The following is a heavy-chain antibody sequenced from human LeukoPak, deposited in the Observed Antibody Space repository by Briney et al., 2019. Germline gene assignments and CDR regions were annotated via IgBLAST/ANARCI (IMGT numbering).Heavy chain of an antibody. V-gene: IGHV1-2*02. Sequence: ASVKVSCKASGYTFTDHYMHWVRQAPRQGFEWMGWIKPNTGGTHYAQKFRGRVTMTTDTSISTAYMELSSLTSDDTAVYYCARQAATGAWLDPWGQGTLVTVSS. CDR3: ARQAATGAWLDP. CDR1: GYTFTDHY. CDR2: IKPNTGGT. D-gene: IGHD6-25*01. J-gene: IGHJ5*02.